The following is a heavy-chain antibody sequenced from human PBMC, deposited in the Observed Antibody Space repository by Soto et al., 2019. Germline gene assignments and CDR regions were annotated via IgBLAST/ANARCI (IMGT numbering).Heavy chain of an antibody. J-gene: IGHJ5*02. CDR2: ISHSGIT. CDR1: GGSITSANW. Sequence: PSETLSLTCAVSGGSITSANWWTWVRQPPGGGLEWIGEISHSGITNYTASLKSRVTMSVDKTKNDVSLKLTPVTAADTAVYYCARVLRGWFDPWGQGTPVTVSS. V-gene: IGHV4-4*02. CDR3: ARVLRGWFDP.